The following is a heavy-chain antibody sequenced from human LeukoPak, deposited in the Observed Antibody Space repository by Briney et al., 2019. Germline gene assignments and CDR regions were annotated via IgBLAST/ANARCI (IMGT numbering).Heavy chain of an antibody. D-gene: IGHD2-2*02. CDR2: INHSGST. CDR1: GGSFSGYY. Sequence: SETLSLTCDVHGGSFSGYYWSWIRQPPGKGLEWIGEINHSGSTNYNPSLKSRVTISVDTSKNQFSLKLSSVTAADTAVYYCARGYCSSTSCYRDYYYYYGMDVWGKGTTVTVSS. CDR3: ARGYCSSTSCYRDYYYYYGMDV. J-gene: IGHJ6*04. V-gene: IGHV4-34*01.